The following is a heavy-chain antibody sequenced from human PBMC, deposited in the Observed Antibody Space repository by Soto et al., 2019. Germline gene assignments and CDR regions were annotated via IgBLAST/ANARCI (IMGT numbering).Heavy chain of an antibody. CDR3: ASAGLQWLFDY. D-gene: IGHD6-19*01. CDR2: INPSGGST. Sequence: ASVKVSCKASGYTFTSYYMHWVRQAPGQGLEWMGIINPSGGSTSYAQKFQGRVTMTRDTSASTVYMELSSLRSEDTAVYYCASAGLQWLFDYWGQGTLVTVSS. J-gene: IGHJ4*02. V-gene: IGHV1-46*01. CDR1: GYTFTSYY.